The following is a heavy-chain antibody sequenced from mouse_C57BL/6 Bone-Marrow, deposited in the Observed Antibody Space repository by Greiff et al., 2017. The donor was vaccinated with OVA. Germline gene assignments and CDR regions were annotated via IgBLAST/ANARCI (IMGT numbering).Heavy chain of an antibody. D-gene: IGHD1-3*01. Sequence: QVHVKQSGAELARPGASVKMSCTASGYTFTSYTMHWVKQRPGQGLEWIGYINPSSGYTKYNQKFKDKATLTADKSSSTAYMQLSSLTSEDSAVYYCALNGAWFAYWGQGTLVTVSA. J-gene: IGHJ3*01. CDR2: INPSSGYT. CDR3: ALNGAWFAY. V-gene: IGHV1-4*01. CDR1: GYTFTSYT.